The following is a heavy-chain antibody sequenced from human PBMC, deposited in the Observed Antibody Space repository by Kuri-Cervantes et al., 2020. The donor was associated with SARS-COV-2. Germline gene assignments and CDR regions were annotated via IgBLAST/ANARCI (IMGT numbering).Heavy chain of an antibody. CDR3: ASPTSVDYYYGMDV. J-gene: IGHJ6*02. V-gene: IGHV5-10-1*01. CDR1: GYSFTSYW. CDR2: IDPSDSYT. Sequence: KVSCKGSGYSFTSYWISWVRQMPGKGLEWMGRIDPSDSYTNYSPSFQGHVTISADKSVSTAYLQWSSLKASDTAMYYCASPTSVDYYYGMDVWGQGTTVTVSS.